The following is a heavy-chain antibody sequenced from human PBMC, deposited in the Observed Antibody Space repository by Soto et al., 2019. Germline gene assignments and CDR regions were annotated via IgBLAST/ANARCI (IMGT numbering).Heavy chain of an antibody. V-gene: IGHV4-39*01. D-gene: IGHD4-17*01. Sequence: SETLSLTCTVSGGSISSSSYYWGWIRQPPGKGLEWIGSIYYSGSTYYNPSLKSRVTISVDTSKNQFSLKLSSVTAADTAVYYCARLMPTALTPAYWAQATLV. CDR1: GGSISSSSYY. CDR3: ARLMPTALTPAY. CDR2: IYYSGST. J-gene: IGHJ4*02.